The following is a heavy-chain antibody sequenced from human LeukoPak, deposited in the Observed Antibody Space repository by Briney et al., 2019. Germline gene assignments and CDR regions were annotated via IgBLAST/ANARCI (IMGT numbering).Heavy chain of an antibody. Sequence: GGSLRLSCAASGFPFSTYAMNWVRQAPGKGLEWISYISTGSSTIYYIDSVKGRFTVSRDNAKNSLFLQMNSLRAEDTAVYYCARVPDDFWSGYFFDSWGQGTLVTVSS. CDR3: ARVPDDFWSGYFFDS. CDR1: GFPFSTYA. D-gene: IGHD3-3*01. V-gene: IGHV3-48*01. CDR2: ISTGSSTI. J-gene: IGHJ4*02.